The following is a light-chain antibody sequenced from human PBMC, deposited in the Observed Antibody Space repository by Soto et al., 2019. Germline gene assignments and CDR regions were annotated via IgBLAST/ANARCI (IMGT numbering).Light chain of an antibody. CDR2: AAS. V-gene: IGKV1-39*01. Sequence: DIQMTQSPSSLSASVGDRVTITCRASQSISSYLNWYKQKPGKAPKLLIYAASSLQSGVPSRFSGSVSGTDFTLTISSLQPEDFATYYCQQSYRTSWTFGQGTKVDIK. J-gene: IGKJ1*01. CDR1: QSISSY. CDR3: QQSYRTSWT.